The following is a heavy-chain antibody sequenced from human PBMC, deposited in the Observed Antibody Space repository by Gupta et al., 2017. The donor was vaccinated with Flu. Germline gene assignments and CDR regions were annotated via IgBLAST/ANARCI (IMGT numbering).Heavy chain of an antibody. Sequence: QVLLVQSGAEVKKPGSSVKVSCKASGGTFSSYTINWVRQAPGQGIEYLGRIIPLVGIANYAQNFQGRVSITADKSTSTAYMELSSLRSEDTAVYYCARNEGHHYDDGGYHLGWFDPWGQGTLVTVSS. CDR3: ARNEGHHYDDGGYHLGWFDP. D-gene: IGHD3-22*01. CDR1: GGTFSSYT. CDR2: IIPLVGIA. J-gene: IGHJ5*02. V-gene: IGHV1-69*02.